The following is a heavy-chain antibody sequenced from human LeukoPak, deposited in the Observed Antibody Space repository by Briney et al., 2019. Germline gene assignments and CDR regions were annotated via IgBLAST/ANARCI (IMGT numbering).Heavy chain of an antibody. D-gene: IGHD5-18*01. CDR1: GFTFSSYW. Sequence: QPGGSLRLSCAASGFTFSSYWMSWVRQAPGKGLEWVANIKQDGSEKYYMDSVRGRFTISRDNAKNSLYLQMNSLRAEDTAVYYCAKDIGHSGRGYSYGYDYWGQGTLVTVSS. J-gene: IGHJ4*02. CDR2: IKQDGSEK. V-gene: IGHV3-7*01. CDR3: AKDIGHSGRGYSYGYDY.